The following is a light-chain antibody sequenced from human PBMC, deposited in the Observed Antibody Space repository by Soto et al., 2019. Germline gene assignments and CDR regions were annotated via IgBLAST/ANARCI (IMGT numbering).Light chain of an antibody. J-gene: IGLJ2*01. CDR3: SSYAGSSNFVV. V-gene: IGLV2-8*01. CDR2: EVS. Sequence: QSALTQPPSASGSPGQSVTISFSGTSSDVGGYDYVSWYQQHPGKAPKLMIYEVSKRPSGVPDRFFGSKSGNTASLTVSGLQAEDEADYYCSSYAGSSNFVVFGGGTKLTVL. CDR1: SSDVGGYDY.